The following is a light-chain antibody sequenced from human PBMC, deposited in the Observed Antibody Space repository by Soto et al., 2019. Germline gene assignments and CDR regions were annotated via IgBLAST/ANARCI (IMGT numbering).Light chain of an antibody. J-gene: IGLJ1*01. CDR3: SSYAGYNNYV. CDR1: SSDVGGYNY. CDR2: EVS. V-gene: IGLV2-8*01. Sequence: QSALTQPPSASGSPGQSVTISCTGTSSDVGGYNYVSWYQQHPGKAPKLMIYEVSKRPSGVPDRFSGSRSGNTASLTVSGPQAEDEADYYCSSYAGYNNYVFGAGTKLTVL.